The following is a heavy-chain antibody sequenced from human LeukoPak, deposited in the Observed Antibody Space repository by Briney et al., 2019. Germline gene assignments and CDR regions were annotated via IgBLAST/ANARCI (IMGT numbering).Heavy chain of an antibody. Sequence: PGGSLRLSCEASGFTFTTYGMHWVRQAPGKGLEWVAVISYDGSNKYYADSVKGRFTISRDNSKNTLYLQMNSLRAEDTALYYCAKGHSSGWYPFDYWGQGTLVSVSS. D-gene: IGHD6-19*01. CDR1: GFTFTTYG. CDR2: ISYDGSNK. J-gene: IGHJ4*02. V-gene: IGHV3-30*18. CDR3: AKGHSSGWYPFDY.